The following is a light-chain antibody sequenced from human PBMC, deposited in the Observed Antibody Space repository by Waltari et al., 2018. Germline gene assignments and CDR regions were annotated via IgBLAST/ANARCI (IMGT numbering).Light chain of an antibody. V-gene: IGKV3-20*01. CDR2: HTS. CDR1: QSVSTY. CDR3: QHYLRLPAT. Sequence: EIVLTQSPGTLSLSPGERATLSCTASQSVSTYFAWYQQKPGQAPRLLIYHTSSRATGIPDRFSGSGSGTDFSLTISRLEPEDFAVYYCQHYLRLPATFGQGTKVEIK. J-gene: IGKJ1*01.